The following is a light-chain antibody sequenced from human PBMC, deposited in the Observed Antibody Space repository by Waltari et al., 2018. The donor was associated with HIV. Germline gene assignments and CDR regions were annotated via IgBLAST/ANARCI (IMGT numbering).Light chain of an antibody. CDR3: LSYTGSNSFVV. Sequence: QSALTQPPSASGSPGQSVTISCTGTSSAVGGYKDVSWYQQHPGKAPKLMIYEVSKRPSGVPDRFSGSKSGNTASLTVSGLQAEDEADYYCLSYTGSNSFVVFGGGTKLTVL. CDR2: EVS. V-gene: IGLV2-8*01. J-gene: IGLJ2*01. CDR1: SSAVGGYKD.